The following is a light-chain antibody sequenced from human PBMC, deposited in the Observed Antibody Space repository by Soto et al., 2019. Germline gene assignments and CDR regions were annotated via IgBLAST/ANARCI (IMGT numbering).Light chain of an antibody. V-gene: IGKV3D-20*01. CDR2: DGS. Sequence: EIVLTQSPATLSLSPGDRATLSCGASQSVRSSYVAWYQQKAGLAPRLLIYDGSSRASGIPDRFSGSGSGKDFTLTIGRLEPEDFAVYYCQQYDNSAPLSFGGGTKVNIK. CDR1: QSVRSSY. CDR3: QQYDNSAPLS. J-gene: IGKJ4*01.